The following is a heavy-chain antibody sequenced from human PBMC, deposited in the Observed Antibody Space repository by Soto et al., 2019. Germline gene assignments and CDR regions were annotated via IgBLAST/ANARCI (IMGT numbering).Heavy chain of an antibody. Sequence: GPTLVNPTQTLTLTCTFSGFSLSTSGMCVSWIRQPPGKALEWLALIDWDDDKYYSTSLKTRLTISKDTSKNQVVLTMTNMDPVDTATYYCARIRYGDYVWGGDYYGMDVWGQGTTVTVSS. CDR3: ARIRYGDYVWGGDYYGMDV. J-gene: IGHJ6*02. CDR2: IDWDDDK. CDR1: GFSLSTSGMC. D-gene: IGHD3-16*01. V-gene: IGHV2-70*01.